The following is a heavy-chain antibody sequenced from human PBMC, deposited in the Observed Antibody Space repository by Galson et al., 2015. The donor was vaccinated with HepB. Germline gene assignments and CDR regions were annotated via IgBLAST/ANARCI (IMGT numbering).Heavy chain of an antibody. V-gene: IGHV3-9*01. Sequence: SLRLSCAASGFNFDGYVMHWVRQAPGKGLEWVSGISRSGGSIGYGDSVKGRFTISRDSATNSLHLQMNSLRPEDTAVYYCAKDPGESRGLYGMDVWGQGTTVTVSS. CDR3: AKDPGESRGLYGMDV. D-gene: IGHD2-21*01. J-gene: IGHJ6*02. CDR1: GFNFDGYV. CDR2: ISRSGGSI.